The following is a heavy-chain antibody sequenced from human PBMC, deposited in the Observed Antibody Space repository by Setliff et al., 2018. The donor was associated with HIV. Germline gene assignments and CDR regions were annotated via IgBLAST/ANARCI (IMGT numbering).Heavy chain of an antibody. D-gene: IGHD5-18*01. CDR3: ARPQRDTAMAYFDY. J-gene: IGHJ4*02. V-gene: IGHV1-3*01. Sequence: AASVKVSCKASGYTFTDYPVHWVRQAPGQRLEWMGWINAGNGNTGYAQKFQGRLTMTRDTSTSTVYMELSSLRSEDTAVYYCARPQRDTAMAYFDYWGQGTLVTVSS. CDR2: INAGNGNT. CDR1: GYTFTDYP.